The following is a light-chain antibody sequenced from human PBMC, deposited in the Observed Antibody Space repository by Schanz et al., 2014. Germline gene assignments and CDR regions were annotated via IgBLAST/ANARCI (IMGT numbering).Light chain of an antibody. V-gene: IGKV3-20*01. J-gene: IGKJ4*01. CDR3: QQYGSSPFLT. CDR2: GAS. CDR1: QSVTSTY. Sequence: EIVLTQSPGTLSLSPGERATLSCRASQSVTSTYLAWYQLKPGQAPRLLISGASSRATGIPARFSGSGSGTDFTLTISRLEPEDFAVYYCQQYGSSPFLTFGGGTKVEIK.